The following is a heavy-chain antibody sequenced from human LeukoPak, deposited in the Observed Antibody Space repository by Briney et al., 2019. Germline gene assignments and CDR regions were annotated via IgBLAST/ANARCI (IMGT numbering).Heavy chain of an antibody. J-gene: IGHJ5*02. Sequence: SQTLSLTCTVSGGSISSGGHFWGWIRQHPGKGLEWIGYIYYSGSTYYNPSLKSRVTISVDTSKNQFSLRLNSVTAADTAVYYCTRDGPRSSGYPDTWGQGTLVTVSS. CDR3: TRDGPRSSGYPDT. CDR2: IYYSGST. V-gene: IGHV4-31*03. CDR1: GGSISSGGHF. D-gene: IGHD3-22*01.